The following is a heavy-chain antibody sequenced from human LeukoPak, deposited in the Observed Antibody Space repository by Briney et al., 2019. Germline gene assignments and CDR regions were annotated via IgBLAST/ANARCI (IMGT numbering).Heavy chain of an antibody. CDR2: IIPISATA. CDR1: GGTFSSYA. J-gene: IGHJ6*04. D-gene: IGHD4-17*01. V-gene: IGHV1-69*06. Sequence: GASVKVSCKASGGTFSSYAINWVRQAPGQGLEWMGGIIPISATANYAQRFQGRVTITADKSTNTAYMELGSLRSEDTAVHYCARDLAYGDYYYYGMDVWGKGTTVTVSS. CDR3: ARDLAYGDYYYYGMDV.